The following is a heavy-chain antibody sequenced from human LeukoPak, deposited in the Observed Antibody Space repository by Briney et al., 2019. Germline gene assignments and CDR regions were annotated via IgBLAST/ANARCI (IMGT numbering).Heavy chain of an antibody. V-gene: IGHV1-2*02. J-gene: IGHJ4*02. CDR2: INSNSGAT. CDR1: GYTFTGYY. D-gene: IGHD5-12*01. Sequence: ASVKVSCKASGYTFTGYYIHWVRQAPGQGLEWMGWINSNSGATNYAQKFQGRVTMTRDTSISTAYMELTRLASDDTAVYYCARDGSLAYWGQGTLVTVSS. CDR3: ARDGSLAY.